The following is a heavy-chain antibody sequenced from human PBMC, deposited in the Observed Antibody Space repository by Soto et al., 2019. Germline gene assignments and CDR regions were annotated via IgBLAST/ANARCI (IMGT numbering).Heavy chain of an antibody. CDR1: GFTFSSYW. CDR2: IKQDGSEK. J-gene: IGHJ6*02. Sequence: EVQLVESGGGLVQPGGSLRLSCAASGFTFSSYWMSWVRQARGKGLEWVANIKQDGSEKYYVDSVKGRFTISRDNAKNSLYLQMNSLRAEDTAVYYCARVDVVVYYYGMDVWGQVTTVTVSS. V-gene: IGHV3-7*05. D-gene: IGHD2-21*01. CDR3: ARVDVVVYYYGMDV.